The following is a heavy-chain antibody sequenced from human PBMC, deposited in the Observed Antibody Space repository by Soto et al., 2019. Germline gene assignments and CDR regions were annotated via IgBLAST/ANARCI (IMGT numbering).Heavy chain of an antibody. J-gene: IGHJ5*02. CDR1: GFTFSSYS. CDR2: ISSSSSTI. CDR3: AREAAGYDFWSGFDP. V-gene: IGHV3-48*02. Sequence: EVQLVESGGGLVQPGGSLRLSCAASGFTFSSYSMNWVRQAPGKGLEWVSYISSSSSTIYYADSVKGRFTISRDNAKNSLYLQMNSLRDEDTAVYYCAREAAGYDFWSGFDPWGQGTLVTVS. D-gene: IGHD3-3*01.